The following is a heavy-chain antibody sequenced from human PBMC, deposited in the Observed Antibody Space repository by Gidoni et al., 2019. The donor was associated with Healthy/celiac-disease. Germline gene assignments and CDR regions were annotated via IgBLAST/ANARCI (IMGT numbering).Heavy chain of an antibody. CDR3: AKDKGGGGYSYEHFDY. CDR1: GFPFDDYA. D-gene: IGHD5-18*01. V-gene: IGHV3-9*01. Sequence: EVQLVESGGGLVQPGRSLRLSCAASGFPFDDYAMHWVRQAPGKGLEWVAGISWNSGSIGYADSVKGRFTISRDNAKNSLYLQMNSLRAEDTALYYCAKDKGGGGYSYEHFDYWGQGTLVTVSS. J-gene: IGHJ4*02. CDR2: ISWNSGSI.